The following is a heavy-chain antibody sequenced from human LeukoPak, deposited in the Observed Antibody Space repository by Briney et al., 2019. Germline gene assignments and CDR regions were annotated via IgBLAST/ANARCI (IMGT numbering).Heavy chain of an antibody. J-gene: IGHJ5*02. Sequence: SETLSLTCTVSGGSISTYYWNWIRQPPGKGLEWIGYIYYSGITNYNPSLKSRVTISVDTSKNQFSLKVRSVTAADTAVYYCARGGYGPNWWFDPWGQGTLVTVSS. V-gene: IGHV4-59*01. CDR2: IYYSGIT. CDR3: ARGGYGPNWWFDP. CDR1: GGSISTYY. D-gene: IGHD1-1*01.